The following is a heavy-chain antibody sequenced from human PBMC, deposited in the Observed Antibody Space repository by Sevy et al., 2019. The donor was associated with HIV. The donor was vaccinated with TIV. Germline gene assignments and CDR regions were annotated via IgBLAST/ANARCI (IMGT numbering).Heavy chain of an antibody. J-gene: IGHJ4*02. CDR2: IIGSGDNT. D-gene: IGHD6-13*01. Sequence: GGSLRLSCEASGFTFRSYAMSWVRQAPGKGLEWVSGIIGSGDNTYYADSVKGRFTVSRDNSKNTLYVQMNSLRAEDTAVYYCAKGVSLLVLGGYFDYWGQGTPVTVSS. CDR1: GFTFRSYA. CDR3: AKGVSLLVLGGYFDY. V-gene: IGHV3-23*01.